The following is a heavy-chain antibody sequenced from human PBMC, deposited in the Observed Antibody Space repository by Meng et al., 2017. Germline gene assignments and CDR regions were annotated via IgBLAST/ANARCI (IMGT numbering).Heavy chain of an antibody. J-gene: IGHJ4*02. CDR2: INHSGST. Sequence: QGHHRQWGAGLLKPSETLSLTCAVYGGSFRGYYWSWIRQPPGKGLEWIGEINHSGSTNYNPSLKSRVTISVDTSKNQFSLKLSSVTAADTAVYYCARKGKKGWLQFPFYYFDYWGQGTLVTVSS. CDR1: GGSFRGYY. D-gene: IGHD5-24*01. V-gene: IGHV4-34*01. CDR3: ARKGKKGWLQFPFYYFDY.